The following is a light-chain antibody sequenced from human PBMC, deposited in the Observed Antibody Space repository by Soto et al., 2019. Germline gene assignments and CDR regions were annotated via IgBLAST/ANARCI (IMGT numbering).Light chain of an antibody. Sequence: DIVMTQSPDSLAVSLGERATINCKSSQNNKTYLAWYQQKAGQPPKLIIDWSSTRASGVPDRFSGSGSGTDFTLTIRSLQAEDVAVYYCQHYYSSWTFGQGTTVEIK. CDR1: QNNKTY. CDR2: WSS. V-gene: IGKV4-1*01. CDR3: QHYYSSWT. J-gene: IGKJ1*01.